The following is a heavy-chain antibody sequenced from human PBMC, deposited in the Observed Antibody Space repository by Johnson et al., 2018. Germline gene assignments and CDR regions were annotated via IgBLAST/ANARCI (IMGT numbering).Heavy chain of an antibody. CDR2: ISWHSGRI. CDR3: AKVGAHHYYDSSLGGYFQH. J-gene: IGHJ1*01. V-gene: IGHV3-9*01. D-gene: IGHD3-22*01. Sequence: VQLVESGGGLVQPGRSLRLSCAASGFTFDNYAMHWVRQAPGKGLEWVSVISWHSGRIGYAAAVKRLITITRDNAKTSLYQKMNSLRAEDTALYYCAKVGAHHYYDSSLGGYFQHWGQGTLVTVSS. CDR1: GFTFDNYA.